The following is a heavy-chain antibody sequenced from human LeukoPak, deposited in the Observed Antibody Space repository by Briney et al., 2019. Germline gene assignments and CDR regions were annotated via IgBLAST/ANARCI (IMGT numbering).Heavy chain of an antibody. Sequence: SETLSLTCSVSGVSIGTYYWGWVRQPPGKGLERIGYINYRGTTSYNPSLKSRVTISVDTSKNQFFLNLMSATAADTAVYYCARLEDYVLEYWGLGTLVTVSS. V-gene: IGHV4-59*08. D-gene: IGHD4-17*01. J-gene: IGHJ4*02. CDR2: INYRGTT. CDR3: ARLEDYVLEY. CDR1: GVSIGTYY.